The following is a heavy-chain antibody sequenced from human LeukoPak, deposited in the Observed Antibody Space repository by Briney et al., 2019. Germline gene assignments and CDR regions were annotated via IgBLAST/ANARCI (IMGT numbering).Heavy chain of an antibody. V-gene: IGHV3-21*01. CDR1: GFTFSSYS. J-gene: IGHJ4*02. Sequence: PGGSLRLSCAASGFTFSSYSMSWVRQAPGKGLEWVSSISSSSSYIYYADSVRGRFTISRDNAKNSLYLHMNSLRAEDTAVYYCAREPAWSNHFDYWGQGTLVTVSS. CDR3: AREPAWSNHFDY. CDR2: ISSSSSYI. D-gene: IGHD3-16*02.